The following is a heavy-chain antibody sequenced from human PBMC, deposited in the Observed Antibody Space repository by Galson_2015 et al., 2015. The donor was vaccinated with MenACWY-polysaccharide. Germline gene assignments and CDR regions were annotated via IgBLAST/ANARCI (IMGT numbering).Heavy chain of an antibody. CDR2: IKQDGSEK. Sequence: SLRLSCAASGFAFSSSWMSWVRQAPGKGLEWVANIKQDGSEKYYVDSVKGRFTISRDNAKNSLYLQMNSLRAEDTAVYYCARVVPPAYYFDYWGQGPLVTVSS. J-gene: IGHJ4*02. V-gene: IGHV3-7*04. CDR3: ARVVPPAYYFDY. D-gene: IGHD2-2*01. CDR1: GFAFSSSW.